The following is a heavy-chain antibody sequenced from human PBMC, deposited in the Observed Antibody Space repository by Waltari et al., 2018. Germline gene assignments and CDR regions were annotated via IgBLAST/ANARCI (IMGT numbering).Heavy chain of an antibody. CDR2: GST. Sequence: GSTNYNPSLKSRVTISVDTSKNQFSLKLSSVTAADTAVYYCARGGDSSSMWSFWGQGTLVTVSS. CDR3: ARGGDSSSMWSF. D-gene: IGHD6-19*01. J-gene: IGHJ4*02. V-gene: IGHV4-61*02.